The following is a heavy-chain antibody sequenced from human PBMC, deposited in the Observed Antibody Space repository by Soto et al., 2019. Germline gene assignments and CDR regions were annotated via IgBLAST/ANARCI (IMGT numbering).Heavy chain of an antibody. CDR1: GFTVSSNY. CDR2: IYSRGDT. Sequence: PGGSLRLSCAAVGFTVSSNYMNWVRQAPGKGLEWVSVIYSRGDTYYAESMKGRFTISRDTSKNTVYLQIDNIRREDTALYYCARDRAASQGLDVWGQGTMVTVSS. J-gene: IGHJ3*01. CDR3: ARDRAASQGLDV. V-gene: IGHV3-53*01. D-gene: IGHD3-10*01.